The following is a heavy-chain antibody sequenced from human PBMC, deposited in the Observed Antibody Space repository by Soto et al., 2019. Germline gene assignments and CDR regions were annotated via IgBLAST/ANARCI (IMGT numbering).Heavy chain of an antibody. Sequence: GGSLRLSCAASGFTFSDYEINWVRQAPGKGLEWVSYISHSGSTTYYADSVKGRFTISRDDAEKSVYLQMNSLRAEDSAIYYCARDSGGSYSDYFDSWGQGSLVTVSS. CDR1: GFTFSDYE. D-gene: IGHD2-15*01. CDR2: ISHSGSTT. CDR3: ARDSGGSYSDYFDS. J-gene: IGHJ4*02. V-gene: IGHV3-48*03.